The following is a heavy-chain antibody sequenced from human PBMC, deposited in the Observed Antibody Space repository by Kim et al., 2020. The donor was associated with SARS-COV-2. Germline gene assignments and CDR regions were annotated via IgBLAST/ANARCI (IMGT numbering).Heavy chain of an antibody. CDR2: IGGSDGNT. Sequence: GGSLRLSCAASGFTFSSYAMSWVRQAPGKGLEWVSAIGGSDGNTYYADSVKGRFTISRDNSKNTLNLQMNFLRAEDTAVYYCAKNSEYCSSSSCYAVTFFDYWGQGTLVTVSS. J-gene: IGHJ4*02. V-gene: IGHV3-23*01. CDR1: GFTFSSYA. CDR3: AKNSEYCSSSSCYAVTFFDY. D-gene: IGHD2-2*01.